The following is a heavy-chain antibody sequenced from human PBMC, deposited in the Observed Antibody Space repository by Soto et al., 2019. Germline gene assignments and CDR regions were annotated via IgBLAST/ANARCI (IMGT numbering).Heavy chain of an antibody. V-gene: IGHV6-1*01. Sequence: SETLSLTCAISGDSVSSNSAAWNWIRQSPSRGLEWLGRTYYRSKWYNDYAVSVKSRITINPDTSKNQFSLQLNSVTPEDTAVYYCARAQLITIFGVVIEYYYGTDVWGQGTTVTVSS. J-gene: IGHJ6*02. CDR3: ARAQLITIFGVVIEYYYGTDV. D-gene: IGHD3-3*01. CDR2: TYYRSKWYN. CDR1: GDSVSSNSAA.